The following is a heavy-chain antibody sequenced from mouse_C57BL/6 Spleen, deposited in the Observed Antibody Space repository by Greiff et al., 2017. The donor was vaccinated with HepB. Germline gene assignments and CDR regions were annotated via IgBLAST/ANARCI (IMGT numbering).Heavy chain of an antibody. D-gene: IGHD2-4*01. J-gene: IGHJ4*01. CDR2: IHPNSGST. V-gene: IGHV1-64*01. CDR3: ARDYDVLYAMDY. Sequence: VQLQQPGAELVKPGASVKLSCKASGYTFTSYWMHWVKQRPGQGLEWIGMIHPNSGSTNYNEKFKSKATLTVDKSSSTAYMQLSSLTSEDSAVYYCARDYDVLYAMDYWGQGTSVTVSS. CDR1: GYTFTSYW.